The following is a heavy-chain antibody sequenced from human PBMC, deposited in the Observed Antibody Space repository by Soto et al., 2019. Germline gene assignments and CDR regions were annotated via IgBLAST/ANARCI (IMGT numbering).Heavy chain of an antibody. J-gene: IGHJ4*02. V-gene: IGHV4-4*02. D-gene: IGHD2-15*01. CDR2: TWHTGIT. CDR3: ASSCSGGSCHFDL. Sequence: PSETMSLSCAVCGDSINMSNWWGWVRQPPGKGLEWIGETWHTGITKYNPSLHSRVTISVDTSKNHFSLQLSSATAADTAVYYCASSCSGGSCHFDLWGQGTLVTVSS. CDR1: GDSINMSNW.